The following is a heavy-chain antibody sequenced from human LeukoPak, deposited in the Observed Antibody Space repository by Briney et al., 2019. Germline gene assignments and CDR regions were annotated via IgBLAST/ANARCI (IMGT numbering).Heavy chain of an antibody. CDR1: GGSFSSDTYS. CDR2: LYTIGST. J-gene: IGHJ4*02. D-gene: IGHD3-22*01. V-gene: IGHV4-61*02. CDR3: ARGRDYYDSSGFYYVWYFDY. Sequence: PSETLSLTCTASGGSFSSDTYSWSWLRPPAGMGLEWIGRLYTIGSTYYNPSLKSRVTISVDTSKNQSALKLGSVTAADTAVYYCARGRDYYDSSGFYYVWYFDYWGQGTLVTVSS.